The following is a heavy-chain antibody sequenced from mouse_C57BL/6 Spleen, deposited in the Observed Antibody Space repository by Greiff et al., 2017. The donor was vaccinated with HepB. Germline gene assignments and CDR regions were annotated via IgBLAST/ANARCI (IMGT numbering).Heavy chain of an antibody. CDR3: ARSGGYGNSAMDY. J-gene: IGHJ4*01. V-gene: IGHV1-59*01. D-gene: IGHD2-10*02. CDR1: GYTFTSYW. Sequence: VQLQQPGAELVRPGTSVKLSCKASGYTFTSYWMHWVKQRPGQGLEWIGVIDPSDSYTNYNQKFKGKATLTVDTSSSTAYMQLSSLTSEDSAVYYCARSGGYGNSAMDYWGQGTSVTVSS. CDR2: IDPSDSYT.